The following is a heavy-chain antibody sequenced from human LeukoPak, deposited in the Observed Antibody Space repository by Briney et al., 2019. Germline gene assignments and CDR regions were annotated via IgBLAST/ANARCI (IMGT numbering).Heavy chain of an antibody. CDR1: GASISSYY. J-gene: IGHJ4*02. CDR3: AGGIQLWSAKFDY. CDR2: IYYSGNT. Sequence: SETLSLTCSVAGASISSYYWSWIRQPPGKGLEWIGCIYYSGNTYYNPSLKSRVTISVDRSKNQFSLKLSSVTAADTAVYYCAGGIQLWSAKFDYWGQGTLVTVSS. V-gene: IGHV4-59*12. D-gene: IGHD5-18*01.